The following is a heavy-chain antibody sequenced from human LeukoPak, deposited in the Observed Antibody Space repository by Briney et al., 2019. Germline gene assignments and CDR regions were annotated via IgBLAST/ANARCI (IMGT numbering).Heavy chain of an antibody. CDR3: AKVSGRAAQYSSSCDY. CDR1: GFTFSSYA. CDR2: ISGSGGST. D-gene: IGHD6-13*01. Sequence: PGGSLRLSCAASGFTFSSYAMSWVRQAPGKGLEWVSAISGSGGSTYYADSVKGRFTISRDNSKNTLYLQMNSLRAEDTAVYYCAKVSGRAAQYSSSCDYWGQGTLVTVSS. V-gene: IGHV3-23*01. J-gene: IGHJ4*02.